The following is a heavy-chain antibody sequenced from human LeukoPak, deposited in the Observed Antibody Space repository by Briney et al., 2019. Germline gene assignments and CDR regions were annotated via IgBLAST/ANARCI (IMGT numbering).Heavy chain of an antibody. CDR1: GGSISSSSYY. J-gene: IGHJ5*02. CDR2: IYYSGST. V-gene: IGHV4-39*01. D-gene: IGHD6-13*01. Sequence: SETLSLTCTVSGGSISSSSYYWGWIRQPPGKGLEWIGSIYYSGSTYYNPSLKSRVTISVDTSKNQCSLKLSSVTAADTAVYYCARHSPVIAAAGRGWFDPWGQGTLVTVSS. CDR3: ARHSPVIAAAGRGWFDP.